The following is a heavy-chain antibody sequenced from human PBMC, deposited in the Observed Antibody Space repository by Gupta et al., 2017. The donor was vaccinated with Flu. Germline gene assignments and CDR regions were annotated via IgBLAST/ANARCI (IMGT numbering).Heavy chain of an antibody. CDR1: VGSISSYS. CDR2: IYTSGST. Sequence: QVQLQESGPGLVKPSETLSLTCTVSVGSISSYSWSWIRQPAGKGLEWIGRIYTSGSTNYNPSLKSRVTMSVDTSKNQFSLKLSSVTAADTAVYYCARDRNAAMAGYYYYGMDVWGQGTTVTVSS. CDR3: ARDRNAAMAGYYYYGMDV. J-gene: IGHJ6*02. D-gene: IGHD5-18*01. V-gene: IGHV4-4*07.